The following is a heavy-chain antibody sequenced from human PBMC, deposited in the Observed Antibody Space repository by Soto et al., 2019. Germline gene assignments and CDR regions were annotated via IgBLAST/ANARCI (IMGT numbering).Heavy chain of an antibody. CDR1: GFTFTSSA. CDR3: AAVPGYSSSWSLYYYYGMDV. D-gene: IGHD6-13*01. CDR2: IVVGSGNT. V-gene: IGHV1-58*01. J-gene: IGHJ6*02. Sequence: GASVKVSCKASGFTFTSSAVQWVRQARGQRLEWIGWIVVGSGNTNYAQKFQERVTITRDMSTSTAYMELSSLRSEDTAVYYCAAVPGYSSSWSLYYYYGMDVWGQGTTVTVSS.